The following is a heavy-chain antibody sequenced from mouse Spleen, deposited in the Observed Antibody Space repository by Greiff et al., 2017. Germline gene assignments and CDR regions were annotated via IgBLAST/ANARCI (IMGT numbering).Heavy chain of an antibody. D-gene: IGHD2-2*01. CDR3: ARRGYDGDWYFDV. CDR2: INPYNGGT. CDR1: GYTFTDYY. Sequence: EVQLQQSGPVLVKPGASVKMSCKASGYTFTDYYMNWVKQSHGKSLEWIGVINPYNGGTSYNQKFKGKATLTVDKSSSTAYMELNSLTSEDSAVYYCARRGYDGDWYFDVWGTGTTVTVSS. V-gene: IGHV1-19*01. J-gene: IGHJ1*03.